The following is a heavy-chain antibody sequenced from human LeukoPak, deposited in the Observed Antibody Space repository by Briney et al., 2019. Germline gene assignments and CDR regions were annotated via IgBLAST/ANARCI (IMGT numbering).Heavy chain of an antibody. CDR2: MWYDGSNK. D-gene: IGHD6-13*01. CDR3: ARGYRTGYSSSWLEGWFDP. J-gene: IGHJ5*02. V-gene: IGHV3-33*01. CDR1: GFTFSSYG. Sequence: GGSLRLSCAASGFTFSSYGMHWVRQAPGEGLEWVAVMWYDGSNKYYADSVKGRFTISRDNSKNTLYLQMNSLRAEDTAVYYCARGYRTGYSSSWLEGWFDPWGQGTLVTVSS.